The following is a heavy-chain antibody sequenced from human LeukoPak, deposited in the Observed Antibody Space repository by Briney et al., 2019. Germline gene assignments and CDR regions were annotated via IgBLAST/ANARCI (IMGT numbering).Heavy chain of an antibody. Sequence: PGGSLRLSCAASGFTFSSYSMNWVRQAPGKGLEWVSSISSSSSYIYYADSVKGRFTISRDNAKNSLYLQMNSLRAEDTAVYYCARCGYSYADPYGRYYSYYGMDVWGQGTTVTVSS. V-gene: IGHV3-21*01. D-gene: IGHD5-18*01. J-gene: IGHJ6*02. CDR3: ARCGYSYADPYGRYYSYYGMDV. CDR2: ISSSSSYI. CDR1: GFTFSSYS.